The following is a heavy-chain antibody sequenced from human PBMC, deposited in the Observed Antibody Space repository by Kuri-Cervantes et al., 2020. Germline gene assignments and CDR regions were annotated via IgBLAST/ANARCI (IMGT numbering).Heavy chain of an antibody. CDR2: FDPEDGET. J-gene: IGHJ4*02. D-gene: IGHD3-3*01. CDR3: ARRTPDWRIDY. CDR1: GYTLTELS. V-gene: IGHV1-24*01. Sequence: ASVKVSCKASGYTLTELSMHWVRQAPGKGLEWMGGFDPEDGETIYAQKFQGRVTMTRDTSISTAYMELSRLRSDDTAVYYCARRTPDWRIDYWGQGTLVTVSS.